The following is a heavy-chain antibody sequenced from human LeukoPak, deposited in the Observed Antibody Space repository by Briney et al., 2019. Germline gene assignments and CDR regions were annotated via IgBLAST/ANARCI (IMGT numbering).Heavy chain of an antibody. D-gene: IGHD3-16*01. CDR3: ARDLPRENSYAYGFWFDP. J-gene: IGHJ5*02. CDR2: MYIGGTR. V-gene: IGHV4-4*07. CDR1: GVSISSYY. Sequence: SETLSLTCSVSGVSISSYYWSWIRQPAGKGLEWIGRMYIGGTRNYNPSLKSRVTMSIDTSKNQFSLKLSSVTAADTAVYYCARDLPRENSYAYGFWFDPWGQGTLVTVSS.